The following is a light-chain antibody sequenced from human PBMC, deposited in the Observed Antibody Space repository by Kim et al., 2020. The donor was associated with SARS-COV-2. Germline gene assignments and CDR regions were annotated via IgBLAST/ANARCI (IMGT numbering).Light chain of an antibody. V-gene: IGLV2-11*01. CDR2: DVS. CDR1: SSDVGGYNY. CDR3: CSYAGSLVV. Sequence: PGQSVTISCTGTSSDVGGYNYVSWYQQHPGKAPKLMIYDVSKRPSGVPDRFSGSKSGNTASLTISGLQAEDEADYYCCSYAGSLVVFGGGTKLTVL. J-gene: IGLJ2*01.